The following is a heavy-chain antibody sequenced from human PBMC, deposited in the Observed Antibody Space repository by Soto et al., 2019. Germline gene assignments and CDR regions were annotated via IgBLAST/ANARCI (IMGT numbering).Heavy chain of an antibody. D-gene: IGHD2-15*01. J-gene: IGHJ5*02. CDR3: AKDGGREGYFGNWFDP. CDR1: GGTFSNYA. CDR2: IIPIFGTT. Sequence: QVQLVQSGAEVKKPGSSVKVSCKASGGTFSNYAITWVRQAPGQGLEWLGRIIPIFGTTDYAQKFQGRVTITADXXTXSAYMELSSLRSDDTAVYYCAKDGGREGYFGNWFDPWGQGTLVTVSS. V-gene: IGHV1-69*15.